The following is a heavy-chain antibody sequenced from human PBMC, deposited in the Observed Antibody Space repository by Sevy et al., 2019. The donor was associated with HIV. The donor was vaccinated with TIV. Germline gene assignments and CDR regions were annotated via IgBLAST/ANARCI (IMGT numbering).Heavy chain of an antibody. CDR3: VKAIYKDDSA. D-gene: IGHD1-1*01. CDR1: GLFFSAYW. V-gene: IGHV3-7*03. J-gene: IGHJ4*02. Sequence: GGSLRLSCAAPGLFFSAYWMTWVRQVPGKGLEWVANINEAGSQINYVHSVRGRFTISRDNTKNSLYLQMNSLRVEDSATYYCVKAIYKDDSAWGQGTLVTVSS. CDR2: INEAGSQI.